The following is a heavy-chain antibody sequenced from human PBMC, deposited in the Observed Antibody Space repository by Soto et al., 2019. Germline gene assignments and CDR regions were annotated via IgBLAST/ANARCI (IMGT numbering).Heavy chain of an antibody. CDR2: ISYEGNNK. CDR1: GFTFSNYA. CDR3: ARTRSPVGTPFDF. V-gene: IGHV3-30-3*01. J-gene: IGHJ4*02. D-gene: IGHD1-26*01. Sequence: LRLSCAASGFTFSNYAMHWVRQAPGKGLEWVAVISYEGNNKYYADSVKGRFTISRDNSKNTLYLQMNSLRAEDTAVFYCARTRSPVGTPFDFWGQGTLVTVSS.